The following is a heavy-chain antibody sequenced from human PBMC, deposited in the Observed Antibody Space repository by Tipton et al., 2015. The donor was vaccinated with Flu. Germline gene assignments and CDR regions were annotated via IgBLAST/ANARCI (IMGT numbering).Heavy chain of an antibody. CDR3: ATDGQWLNKAPFEN. D-gene: IGHD6-19*01. Sequence: QVQLVQSGGGVVQPGRSLRLACAASGFTFSSYAMHWVRQAPGKGLEWVAVVSYDGSNEFYADSVKGRFTIYRDNSGKTLYLHMNSLGPEDTALYYCATDGQWLNKAPFENWGQGTLVTVSS. J-gene: IGHJ4*02. CDR1: GFTFSSYA. CDR2: VSYDGSNE. V-gene: IGHV3-30-3*01.